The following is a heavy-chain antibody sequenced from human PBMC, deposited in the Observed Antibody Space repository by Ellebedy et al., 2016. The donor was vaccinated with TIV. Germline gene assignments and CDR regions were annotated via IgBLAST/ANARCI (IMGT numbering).Heavy chain of an antibody. CDR2: IYYSGST. V-gene: IGHV4-59*01. CDR3: ARGVTTIGS. Sequence: SETLSLTCTVSGGSIRSYYWSWIRQLPGKGLEWIGYIYYSGSTNYIPSLKSRVTISADTSKNQVSLKLTSVTAADTAVYYCARGVTTIGSWGQGTLVTVSS. CDR1: GGSIRSYY. J-gene: IGHJ4*02. D-gene: IGHD4-17*01.